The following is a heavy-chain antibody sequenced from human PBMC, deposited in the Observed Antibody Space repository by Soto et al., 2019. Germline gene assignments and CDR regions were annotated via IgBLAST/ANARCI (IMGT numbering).Heavy chain of an antibody. CDR3: TRDYYDTRGYYGMDV. Sequence: HPVGSLRLSCTASGLTFGDYAMSWVRQAPGKGLEWVGFIRGKAYTGTTEYAASVKGRFTISRDDSKSIAYLQMNSLKTEDTAVYYCTRDYYDTRGYYGMDVWGQGTTVTVSS. CDR2: IRGKAYTGTT. D-gene: IGHD3-22*01. J-gene: IGHJ6*02. CDR1: GLTFGDYA. V-gene: IGHV3-49*04.